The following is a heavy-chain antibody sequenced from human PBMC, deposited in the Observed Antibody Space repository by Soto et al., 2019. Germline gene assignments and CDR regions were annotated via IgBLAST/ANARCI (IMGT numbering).Heavy chain of an antibody. Sequence: PEETLSLTCAVYGGSFSGYYWSWIRQPPGKGLEWIGEINHSGSTNYNPSLKSRVTISVDTSKNQFSLKLSSVTAADTAVYYCASPFIAAAGVGMDVWGQGTTVTVSS. V-gene: IGHV4-34*01. CDR2: INHSGST. J-gene: IGHJ6*02. D-gene: IGHD6-13*01. CDR3: ASPFIAAAGVGMDV. CDR1: GGSFSGYY.